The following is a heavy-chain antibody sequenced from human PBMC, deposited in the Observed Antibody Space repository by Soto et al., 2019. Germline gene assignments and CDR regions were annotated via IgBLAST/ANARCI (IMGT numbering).Heavy chain of an antibody. CDR1: GFSLSTSGVG. CDR2: IYWDDDK. V-gene: IGHV2-5*02. Sequence: QITLKESGPTLVKPTQTLTLTCTFSGFSLSTSGVGVGWIRQPPGKALEWLALIYWDDDKRYSPSLKSRLTITKDTSKNQVVLTMTNMDPVDTATYYCAHGYSGYDSTSWFDPWGQGTLVTVSS. CDR3: AHGYSGYDSTSWFDP. D-gene: IGHD5-12*01. J-gene: IGHJ5*02.